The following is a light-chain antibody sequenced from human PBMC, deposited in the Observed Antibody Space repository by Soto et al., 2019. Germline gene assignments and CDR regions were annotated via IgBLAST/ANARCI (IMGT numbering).Light chain of an antibody. Sequence: DIQMTQSPSSVSASVGDRVTITCRASQGISSWLAWYLQKPGKAPKLLIYAASSLQSGVPSRFSGSGFGTDFTLTISSLQPEDFATYYCQQANSFPLTFGGGTKVEIK. V-gene: IGKV1D-12*01. CDR3: QQANSFPLT. CDR2: AAS. CDR1: QGISSW. J-gene: IGKJ4*01.